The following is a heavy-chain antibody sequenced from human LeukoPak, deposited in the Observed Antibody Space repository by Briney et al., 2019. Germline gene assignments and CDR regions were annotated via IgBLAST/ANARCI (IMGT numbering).Heavy chain of an antibody. CDR2: IWYDGSNK. J-gene: IGHJ6*02. Sequence: GGSLRLSCAASGFTFSSYGMHWVRQAPGKGLEWVAVIWYDGSNKYYADSVKGRFTISRDNSKNTLYLQMNSLRAEDTAVYYCARDGEWESLGYYYYGMDVWGQGTTVTVSS. V-gene: IGHV3-33*01. CDR1: GFTFSSYG. CDR3: ARDGEWESLGYYYYGMDV. D-gene: IGHD1-26*01.